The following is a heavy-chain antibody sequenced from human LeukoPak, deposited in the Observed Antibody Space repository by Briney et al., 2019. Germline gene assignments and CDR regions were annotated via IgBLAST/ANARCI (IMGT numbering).Heavy chain of an antibody. CDR1: GGSISSSSYY. CDR2: IYYSGST. D-gene: IGHD3-9*01. CDR3: ARRTLRYFDWSPEFDY. J-gene: IGHJ4*02. V-gene: IGHV4-39*01. Sequence: PSETLSHTCTVSGGSISSSSYYWGWIRQPPGKGQEWIGRIYYSGSTYYNPSLKSRVTISVDTSKNQFSLKLSSVTAADTAVYYCARRTLRYFDWSPEFDYWGQGTLVTVSS.